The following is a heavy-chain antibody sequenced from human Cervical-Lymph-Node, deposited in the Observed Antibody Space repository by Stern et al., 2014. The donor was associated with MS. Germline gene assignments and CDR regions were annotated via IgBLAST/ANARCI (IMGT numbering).Heavy chain of an antibody. V-gene: IGHV3-20*01. D-gene: IGHD1-26*01. CDR1: GFAFDDHA. CDR2: VNWKGGST. J-gene: IGHJ3*02. Sequence: EVQLVQSGGGVVRPGGSLRLSCAASGFAFDDHAMAWVRQAPGKGLEWVSGVNWKGGSTGYADSVKGRFTISRDNAKNFLYLQMSSLRAEDTALYHCVRRIDLTMGAYDIWGQGTLVTVSS. CDR3: VRRIDLTMGAYDI.